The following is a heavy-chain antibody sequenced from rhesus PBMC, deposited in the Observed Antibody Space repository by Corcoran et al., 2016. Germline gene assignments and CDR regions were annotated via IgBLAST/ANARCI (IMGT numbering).Heavy chain of an antibody. CDR3: ARQGYTDHLGGLDS. D-gene: IGHD2-39*02. CDR2: VYSITART. Sequence: QVQLQESGPGLVQPSEPLSLTCTVSGGSLSVYYNWHWFSQSPGNGLEWIWAVYSITARTNYNPALKSRVTISKDTSKNQFSLRLTAVTAADTAVYYCARQGYTDHLGGLDSWGQGVVVTVSA. CDR1: GGSLSVYYN. J-gene: IGHJ6*01. V-gene: IGHV4-143*01.